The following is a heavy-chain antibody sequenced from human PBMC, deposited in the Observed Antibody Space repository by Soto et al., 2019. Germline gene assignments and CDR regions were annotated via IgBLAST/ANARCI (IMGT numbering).Heavy chain of an antibody. D-gene: IGHD3-10*01. CDR2: TYYSGST. Sequence: SETLSLTCTVSGGSISSGDYYWSWLRQPPGLGPEWIGYTYYSGSTYYNPSLKSRVTISVDTSKNQFSLKLSSVTAADTAVYYCARRYYYGSGSYFYYYYGMDVWGQGTTVTVSS. J-gene: IGHJ6*02. V-gene: IGHV4-30-4*01. CDR3: ARRYYYGSGSYFYYYYGMDV. CDR1: GGSISSGDYY.